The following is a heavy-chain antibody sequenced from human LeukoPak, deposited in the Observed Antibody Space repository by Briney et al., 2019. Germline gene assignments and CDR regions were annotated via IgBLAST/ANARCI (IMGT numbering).Heavy chain of an antibody. CDR3: ARGGQQLVNDAFDI. CDR2: IYSGGST. Sequence: GGSLRLSCAASGFTVSSNYMSCVRQAPGKGLEWVSVIYSGGSTYYADSVKGRFTISRHNSKNMLYLQMNSLRAEDTAVYYCARGGQQLVNDAFDIWGQGTMVTVSS. CDR1: GFTVSSNY. V-gene: IGHV3-53*04. D-gene: IGHD6-13*01. J-gene: IGHJ3*02.